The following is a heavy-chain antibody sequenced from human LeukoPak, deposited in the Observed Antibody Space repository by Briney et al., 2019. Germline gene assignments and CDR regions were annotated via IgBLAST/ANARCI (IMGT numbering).Heavy chain of an antibody. J-gene: IGHJ4*02. Sequence: GSLRLSCAASGFTFSSYGMHWVRQAPGKGLEWVAVISYDGSNKYYADSVKGRFTISRDNSKNTLYLQMNSLRAEDTAVYYCAKTKHGDYVLVYFDYWGQGTLVTVSS. CDR3: AKTKHGDYVLVYFDY. D-gene: IGHD4-17*01. V-gene: IGHV3-30*18. CDR2: ISYDGSNK. CDR1: GFTFSSYG.